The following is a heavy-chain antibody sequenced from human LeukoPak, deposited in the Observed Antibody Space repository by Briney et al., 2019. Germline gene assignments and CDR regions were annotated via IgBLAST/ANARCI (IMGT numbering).Heavy chain of an antibody. CDR3: AREKYGGNSNFDY. D-gene: IGHD4-23*01. CDR2: ISAYNGNT. CDR1: GGTFSSYA. J-gene: IGHJ4*02. V-gene: IGHV1-18*01. Sequence: ASVKVSCKASGGTFSSYAISWVRQAPGQGLNWMGWISAYNGNTNYAQKLQGRVTMTRNTSISTAYMELSSLRSEDTAVYYCAREKYGGNSNFDYWGQGTLVTVSS.